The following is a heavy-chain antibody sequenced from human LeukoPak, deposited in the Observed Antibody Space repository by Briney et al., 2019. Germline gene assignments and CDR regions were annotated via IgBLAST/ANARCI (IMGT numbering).Heavy chain of an antibody. CDR1: GYSISSGYY. Sequence: PSETLSLTCTVSGYSISSGYYWGWIRQPPGKGLEWIGSIYHSGSTYYNPSLKSRVTISVDTSKNQFSLKLSSVTAADTAVYYCARVVVTADNDYWGQGTLVTVSS. D-gene: IGHD2-21*02. V-gene: IGHV4-38-2*02. CDR3: ARVVVTADNDY. J-gene: IGHJ4*02. CDR2: IYHSGST.